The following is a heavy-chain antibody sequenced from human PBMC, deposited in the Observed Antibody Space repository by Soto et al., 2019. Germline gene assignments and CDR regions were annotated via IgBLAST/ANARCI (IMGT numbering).Heavy chain of an antibody. CDR2: MNQDGGEK. J-gene: IGHJ6*02. D-gene: IGHD2-2*02. CDR3: ARVDCSPSNCYNLYYGRDV. CDR1: GVTLSSYW. Sequence: PGGPLGLSCTASGVTLSSYWLTGFRQAPGKGLEWVADMNQDGGEKYYVDSVKGRFTMSRDNARTSLYLQMNSLRVEDTAVYYCARVDCSPSNCYNLYYGRDVWGQGTTVTVP. V-gene: IGHV3-7*04.